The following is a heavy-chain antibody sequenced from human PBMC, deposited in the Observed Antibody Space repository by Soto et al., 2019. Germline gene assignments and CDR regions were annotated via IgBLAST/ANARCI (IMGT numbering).Heavy chain of an antibody. CDR2: ISGYNGNT. D-gene: IGHD6-19*01. CDR1: GYTFSNYG. V-gene: IGHV1-18*01. CDR3: SRFIMVGGWFDPNYYHGMDV. Sequence: GASVKVSCKTSGYTFSNYGINWVRQAPGQGLEWMGWISGYNGNTNYAQTVQGRVTMTTDTSTGTVYMELRSLKSDDTAIYYCSRFIMVGGWFDPNYYHGMDVWGQGTKVTVYS. J-gene: IGHJ6*02.